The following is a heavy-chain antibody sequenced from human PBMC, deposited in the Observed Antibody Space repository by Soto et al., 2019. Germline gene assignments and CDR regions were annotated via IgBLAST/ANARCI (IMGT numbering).Heavy chain of an antibody. CDR1: GFTFSTYS. CDR2: ITSSSSTI. J-gene: IGHJ5*02. V-gene: IGHV3-48*02. D-gene: IGHD6-13*01. CDR3: ARDNGIAGSFDP. Sequence: LRLSCAASGFTFSTYSMNWARQAPGKGLEWIAYITSSSSTIFYADSVKGRFTISRDNAKNSLYLQMNSLRDEDTSVYYCARDNGIAGSFDPWGQGTLVTVSS.